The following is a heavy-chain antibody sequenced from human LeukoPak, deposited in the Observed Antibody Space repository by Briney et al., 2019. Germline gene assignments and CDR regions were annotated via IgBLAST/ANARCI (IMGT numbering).Heavy chain of an antibody. Sequence: ASVKVSCKASGYIFTSYYMHWVRQAPGQGLEWMGIINPNGGNTNYAQKFQGRVTMTRDTSTSTVYMELSSLRSEDTAVYYCARELSSVFDPWGQGTLVTVSS. V-gene: IGHV1-46*01. J-gene: IGHJ5*02. CDR3: ARELSSVFDP. CDR2: INPNGGNT. CDR1: GYIFTSYY. D-gene: IGHD6-6*01.